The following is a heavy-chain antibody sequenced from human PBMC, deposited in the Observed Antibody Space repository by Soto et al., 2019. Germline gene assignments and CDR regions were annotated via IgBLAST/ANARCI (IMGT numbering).Heavy chain of an antibody. Sequence: SETLSLTCTVSGASISSGDSFWSWIRQPPGKGLEWIAYIYSSGSTYYNPSLKRRVAISIDTSKNQFSLNLSSVTAADTAVYYCASNYDILTGHDVFDIWGQGTMVTVSS. CDR1: GASISSGDSF. CDR2: IYSSGST. D-gene: IGHD3-9*01. J-gene: IGHJ3*02. V-gene: IGHV4-30-4*01. CDR3: ASNYDILTGHDVFDI.